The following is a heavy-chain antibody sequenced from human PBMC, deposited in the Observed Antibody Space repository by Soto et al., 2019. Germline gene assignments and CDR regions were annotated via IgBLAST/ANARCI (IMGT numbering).Heavy chain of an antibody. CDR2: INASNGNT. J-gene: IGHJ4*02. D-gene: IGHD1-26*01. CDR1: GGTFSSYA. Sequence: SVKVSCKASGGTFSSYAISWVRQAPGQRLEWMGWINASNGNTKYSQKFQGRVTMTEDKSTDTAYMELSSLRSEDTAVYYCATWYSGNYLDYWGQGTLVTVSS. CDR3: ATWYSGNYLDY. V-gene: IGHV1-69*10.